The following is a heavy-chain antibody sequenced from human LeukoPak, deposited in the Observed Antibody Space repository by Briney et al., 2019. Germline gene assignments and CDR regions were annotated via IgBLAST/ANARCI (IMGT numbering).Heavy chain of an antibody. CDR1: GFTFSSYG. CDR2: ISSNGGST. D-gene: IGHD2-2*01. J-gene: IGHJ4*02. V-gene: IGHV3-64*01. CDR3: ARQYCSSTSCTFDY. Sequence: GGSLRLSCAASGFTFSSYGMHWVRQAPGKGLEYVSAISSNGGSTYYANSAKGRFTISRDNSKNTLYLQMGSLRAEDMAVYYCARQYCSSTSCTFDYWGQGTLVTVSS.